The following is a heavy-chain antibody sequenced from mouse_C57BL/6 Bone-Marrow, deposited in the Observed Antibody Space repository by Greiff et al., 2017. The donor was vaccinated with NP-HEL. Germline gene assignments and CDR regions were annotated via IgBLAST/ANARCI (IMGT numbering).Heavy chain of an antibody. Sequence: DVKLVESGGGLVKPGGSLKLSCAASGFTFSDYGMHWVRQAPEKGLEWVAYISSGSSTIYYADTVKGRFTISRDNAKNTLFLQMTSLRSEDTAMYYCARTPTTVVATDYWGQGTTLTVSS. CDR1: GFTFSDYG. CDR2: ISSGSSTI. D-gene: IGHD1-1*01. CDR3: ARTPTTVVATDY. J-gene: IGHJ2*01. V-gene: IGHV5-17*01.